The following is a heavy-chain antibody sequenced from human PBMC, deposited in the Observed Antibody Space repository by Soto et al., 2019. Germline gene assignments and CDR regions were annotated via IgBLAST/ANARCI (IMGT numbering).Heavy chain of an antibody. D-gene: IGHD7-27*01. CDR1: GYTFTSYY. Sequence: ASVKVSCKASGYTFTSYYMHWVRQAPGQGLEWMGIINPSGGSTSYAQKFQGRVTMTRDTSTSTVYMELSSLRSEDTAVYYCARDRAWGMKKYTTFDIRGQGTMVTVSS. CDR3: ARDRAWGMKKYTTFDI. V-gene: IGHV1-46*01. CDR2: INPSGGST. J-gene: IGHJ3*02.